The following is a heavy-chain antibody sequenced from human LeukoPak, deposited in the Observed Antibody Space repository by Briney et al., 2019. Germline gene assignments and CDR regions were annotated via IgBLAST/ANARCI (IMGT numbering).Heavy chain of an antibody. CDR3: AKGRGIAVAGKWDYFDY. Sequence: GGSLRLSCAASGFTFSSYGMHWVRQAPGKGLGWVAVISYDGSNKYYADYGKGRFTISRDNSKNTLYLQMNSLRAEDTAVYYCAKGRGIAVAGKWDYFDYWGQGTLVTVSS. CDR1: GFTFSSYG. D-gene: IGHD6-19*01. CDR2: ISYDGSNK. J-gene: IGHJ4*02. V-gene: IGHV3-30*18.